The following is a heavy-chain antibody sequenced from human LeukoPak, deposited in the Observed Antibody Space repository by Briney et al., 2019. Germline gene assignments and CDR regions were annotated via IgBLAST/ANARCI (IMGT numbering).Heavy chain of an antibody. CDR2: ISGSGGST. V-gene: IGHV3-23*01. CDR3: ARSSGYYDGFYY. D-gene: IGHD3-22*01. J-gene: IGHJ4*02. Sequence: GGSLRLSCAASGFTFSSYGMSWVRQAPGKGLEWVSAISGSGGSTYYADSVKGRFTISRDNSKNTLYLQMNSLRAEDTAVYYCARSSGYYDGFYYWGQGTLVTVSS. CDR1: GFTFSSYG.